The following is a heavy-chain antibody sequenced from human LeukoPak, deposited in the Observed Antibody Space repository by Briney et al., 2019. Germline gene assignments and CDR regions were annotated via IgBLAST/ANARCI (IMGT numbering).Heavy chain of an antibody. V-gene: IGHV3-74*01. CDR2: INIDDTST. J-gene: IGHJ6*03. CDR3: ARETGSSGYYMDV. Sequence: GGSLRLSCAASGLTFTSYWMHWFRQAPGKGLVWVSLINIDDTSTSYADSVKGRFPISRDNAKHTLYLQMNSLRAEDTAVYYCARETGSSGYYMDVWGKGTTVTVSS. CDR1: GLTFTSYW. D-gene: IGHD6-25*01.